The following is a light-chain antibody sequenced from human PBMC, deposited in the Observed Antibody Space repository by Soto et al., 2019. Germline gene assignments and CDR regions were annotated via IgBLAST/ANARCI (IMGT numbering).Light chain of an antibody. CDR3: QQYASSPFT. Sequence: EIVLTQSPCTLSLSPGERATLSCRAGQSISSNLLAWYQQKPGQAPRLLIYGASSRATGIPDRFSGSGSGTDFTLTISRLEPVDFAVYSCQQYASSPFTFGPGTKVDIK. J-gene: IGKJ3*01. V-gene: IGKV3-20*01. CDR1: QSISSNL. CDR2: GAS.